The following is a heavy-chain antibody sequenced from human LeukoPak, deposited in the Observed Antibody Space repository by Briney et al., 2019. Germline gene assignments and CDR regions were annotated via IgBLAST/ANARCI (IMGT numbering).Heavy chain of an antibody. CDR2: IYYSGST. CDR1: GGSISSYY. D-gene: IGHD1-14*01. Sequence: KPSETLSLTCTVSGGSISSYYWSWIRQPPGKGLEWIGYIYYSGSTYYNPSLKSRVAISVDTSKNQFSLKLSSVTAADTAVYYCARDRKILDYWGQGTLVTVSS. J-gene: IGHJ4*02. CDR3: ARDRKILDY. V-gene: IGHV4-59*12.